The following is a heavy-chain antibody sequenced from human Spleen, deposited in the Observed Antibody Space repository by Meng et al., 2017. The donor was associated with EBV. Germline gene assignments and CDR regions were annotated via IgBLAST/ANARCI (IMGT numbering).Heavy chain of an antibody. D-gene: IGHD1-26*01. V-gene: IGHV4-30-2*01. CDR2: MYQSGST. J-gene: IGHJ4*02. CDR1: GGSITSSGYS. Sequence: HLHLQAPGSVLRQPSQPLSLTCAVSGGSITSSGYSWTWIRQPPGKGLEWIGYMYQSGSTYYSPSLKSRATISVDRSKNHLSLKLSSVTAADTAFYYCATIIVPATTMNYWGPGTLVTVSS. CDR3: ATIIVPATTMNY.